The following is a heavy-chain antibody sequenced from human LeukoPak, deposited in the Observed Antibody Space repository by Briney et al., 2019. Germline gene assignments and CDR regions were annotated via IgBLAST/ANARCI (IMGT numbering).Heavy chain of an antibody. D-gene: IGHD6-13*01. Sequence: SETLSLTCAVYGGSFSGYYWSWIRQPPGKGLEWIGEINHSGSTNYNPSLKSRVTISVDTSKNQFSLKLSSVTAADTAVYYCARGDAGTIAHFDYWGQGTLVTVSS. J-gene: IGHJ4*02. CDR3: ARGDAGTIAHFDY. V-gene: IGHV4-34*01. CDR1: GGSFSGYY. CDR2: INHSGST.